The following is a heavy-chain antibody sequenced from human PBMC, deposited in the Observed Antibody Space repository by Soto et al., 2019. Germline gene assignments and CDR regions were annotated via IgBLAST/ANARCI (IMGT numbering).Heavy chain of an antibody. CDR1: GGSISSNNW. D-gene: IGHD3-22*01. Sequence: QVQLQESGPGLVKPSGTLSLTCAVSGGSISSNNWWSWVRQPPGKGLEWIGEIYHSGSTNYNPSLESRVTRLVDKSKKQFSLNLSSVTAADTAVYYCARRTDYYASSGTFDYWGQGTLVTVSS. CDR3: ARRTDYYASSGTFDY. J-gene: IGHJ4*02. CDR2: IYHSGST. V-gene: IGHV4-4*02.